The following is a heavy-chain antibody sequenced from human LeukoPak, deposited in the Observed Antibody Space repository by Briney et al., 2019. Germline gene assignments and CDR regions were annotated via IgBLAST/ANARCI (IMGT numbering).Heavy chain of an antibody. Sequence: GGSLRLSCAASGFTFSSYSMNWVRQAPGKGLEWVSSISSSSSYIYYADSVKGRLTISRDNAKNSLYLQMNSLRAEDTAVYYCVRAQNYGYGSGSYLQYYFDYWGQGTLVTVSS. V-gene: IGHV3-21*01. J-gene: IGHJ4*02. CDR3: VRAQNYGYGSGSYLQYYFDY. CDR1: GFTFSSYS. D-gene: IGHD3-10*01. CDR2: ISSSSSYI.